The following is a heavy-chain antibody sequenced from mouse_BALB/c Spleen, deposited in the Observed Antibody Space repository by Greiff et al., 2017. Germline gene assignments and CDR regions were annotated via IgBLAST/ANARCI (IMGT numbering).Heavy chain of an antibody. CDR3: AREEGDGNYFAY. CDR2: IYPYNGGT. J-gene: IGHJ3*01. Sequence: VQLKQSGTVLARPGASVKISCKASGYTFTDYNMHWVKQSHGKSLEWIGYIYPYNGGTGYNQKFKSKATLTVDNSSSTAYMELRSLTSEDSAVYYCAREEGDGNYFAYWGQGTLVTVSA. CDR1: GYTFTDYN. D-gene: IGHD2-1*01. V-gene: IGHV1S29*02.